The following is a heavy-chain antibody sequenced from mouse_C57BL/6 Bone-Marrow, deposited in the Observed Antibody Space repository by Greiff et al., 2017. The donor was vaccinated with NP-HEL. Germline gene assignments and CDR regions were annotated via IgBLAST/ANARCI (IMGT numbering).Heavy chain of an antibody. CDR1: GYTFTDYN. CDR2: INPNNGGT. V-gene: IGHV1-22*01. CDR3: AREGVTVTGDYYAMDY. D-gene: IGHD4-1*01. Sequence: VQLQQSGPELVKPGASVKMSCKASGYTFTDYNMHWVKQSHGKSLEWIGYINPNNGGTSYNQKFKGKATLTVNKSSSTAYMELRSLTSEDSAVYYCAREGVTVTGDYYAMDYWGQGTSVTVSS. J-gene: IGHJ4*01.